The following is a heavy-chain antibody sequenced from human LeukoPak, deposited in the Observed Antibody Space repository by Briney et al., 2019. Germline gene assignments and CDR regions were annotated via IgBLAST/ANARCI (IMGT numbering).Heavy chain of an antibody. J-gene: IGHJ3*02. CDR2: TSDSGRST. D-gene: IGHD2-15*01. CDR1: GFTFSSYA. Sequence: SGGSLRLSCAASGFTFSSYAMSWVRQAPGKGLEWVSSTSDSGRSTYYADSVKGRFTISRDNSKNTLDLQMNSLRAEDTAVYYCARHEGGYCSGGNCPYDAFDIWGQGTMVTVSS. CDR3: ARHEGGYCSGGNCPYDAFDI. V-gene: IGHV3-23*01.